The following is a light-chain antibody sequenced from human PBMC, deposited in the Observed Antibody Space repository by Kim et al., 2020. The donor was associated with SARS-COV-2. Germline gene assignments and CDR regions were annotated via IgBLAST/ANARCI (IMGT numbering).Light chain of an antibody. J-gene: IGKJ4*01. CDR2: DAS. CDR1: QSLGNW. CDR3: QQYNDYPLT. Sequence: ASVGDRVTITCRASQSLGNWLAWYQQKPGKTPNLLIYDASSLESGVPSRFSGSGSTTEFTLTISSLQPDDFATYYCQQYNDYPLTFGGGTKVDIK. V-gene: IGKV1-5*01.